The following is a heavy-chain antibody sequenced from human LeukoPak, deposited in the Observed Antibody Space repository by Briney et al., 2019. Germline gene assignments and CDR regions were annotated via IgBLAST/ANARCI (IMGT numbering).Heavy chain of an antibody. CDR3: ARVFDSGSQAYFYYMDV. Sequence: SETLSLTCTVSGGSISSSSYYWGWLRQPPGTGLEWIGSIYYSGSTNYNPSLKSRVTMSVDTSKNQFSLNVSSVTAADTAVYYCARVFDSGSQAYFYYMDVWGKGTTVTISS. D-gene: IGHD3-10*01. CDR2: IYYSGST. J-gene: IGHJ6*03. CDR1: GGSISSSSYY. V-gene: IGHV4-39*07.